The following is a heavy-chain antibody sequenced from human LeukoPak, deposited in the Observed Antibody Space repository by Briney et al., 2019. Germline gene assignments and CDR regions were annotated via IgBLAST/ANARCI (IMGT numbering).Heavy chain of an antibody. CDR1: GFTFDDYG. Sequence: GGSLRLSCAASGFTFDDYGMSWVRQAPGKGLEWVSGINWNVGSTAYADSVKGRFTISRDNSKNTLYLQMNSLRPEDTAVYYCAGDFDYWGQGTLVTVSS. CDR2: INWNVGST. J-gene: IGHJ4*02. V-gene: IGHV3-20*04. CDR3: AGDFDY.